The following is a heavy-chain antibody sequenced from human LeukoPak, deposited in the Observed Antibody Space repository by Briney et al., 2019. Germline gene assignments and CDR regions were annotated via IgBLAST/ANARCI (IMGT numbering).Heavy chain of an antibody. J-gene: IGHJ4*02. CDR3: ATAGRGWRDY. CDR1: GYTLTELS. Sequence: ASVKVSCKVSGYTLTELSMHWVRQAPGKGLEWVGGFDPEDGETIYAQKFQGRVTMTEDTSTDTAYMELSSLRSEDTTVYYCATAGRGWRDYWGQGTLVSVSS. CDR2: FDPEDGET. V-gene: IGHV1-24*01. D-gene: IGHD1-26*01.